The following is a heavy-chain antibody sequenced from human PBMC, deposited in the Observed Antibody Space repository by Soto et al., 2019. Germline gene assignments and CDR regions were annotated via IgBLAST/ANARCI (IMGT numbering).Heavy chain of an antibody. CDR1: GFTFDDYA. CDR3: AKDIQGAHHDAFDI. CDR2: ISWNSGSI. V-gene: IGHV3-9*01. Sequence: EVQLVESGGGLVQPGRSLRLSCAASGFTFDDYAMHWVRQAPGKGLEWVSGISWNSGSIGYADSVKGRFTISRDNAKNSLYLQMNSLSAEDTALYYCAKDIQGAHHDAFDIWGQGTMVTVSS. J-gene: IGHJ3*02.